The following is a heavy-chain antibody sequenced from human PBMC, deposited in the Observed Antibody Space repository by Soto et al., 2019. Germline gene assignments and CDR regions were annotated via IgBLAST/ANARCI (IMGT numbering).Heavy chain of an antibody. D-gene: IGHD3-16*02. V-gene: IGHV4-31*03. Sequence: PSETLSLTCTVSGGSISSGGYYWSWIRQHPGKGLEWIGYIYYSGSTYYNPSLKSRVTISVDTSKNQFSLKLSSVTAADTAVYYCARDEYDYIWGSYRLIGAFDIWGQGTMVTVSS. CDR1: GGSISSGGYY. J-gene: IGHJ3*02. CDR2: IYYSGST. CDR3: ARDEYDYIWGSYRLIGAFDI.